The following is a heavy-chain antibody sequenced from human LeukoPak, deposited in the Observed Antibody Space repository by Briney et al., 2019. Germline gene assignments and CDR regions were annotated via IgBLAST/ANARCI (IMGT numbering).Heavy chain of an antibody. V-gene: IGHV1-2*02. CDR3: ARQSSSWYHWFDP. J-gene: IGHJ5*02. D-gene: IGHD6-13*01. Sequence: GASVKVSCKASGYTFTDYYIHWVRQAPGQGLEWMGWINPNSGDTNYAQKFQGRVTMTRDTSISTAYMELSRLRSDDTAVYYCARQSSSWYHWFDPWGQGTLVTVSS. CDR2: INPNSGDT. CDR1: GYTFTDYY.